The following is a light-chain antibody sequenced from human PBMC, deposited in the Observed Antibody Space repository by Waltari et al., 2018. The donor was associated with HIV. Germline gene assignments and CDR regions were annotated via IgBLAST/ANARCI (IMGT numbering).Light chain of an antibody. J-gene: IGLJ3*02. CDR1: SSDVGGSKY. V-gene: IGLV2-8*01. CDR2: EVN. CDR3: NSYAGSNNWV. Sequence: QSALTQPPSASGSPGQSVTISCTGTSSDVGGSKYVSWYQQHPGKAPTLMIYEVNKRPSGVPDRFSGSKSANTASLTVSGLQVDDEADYYCNSYAGSNNWVFGGGTKLTVL.